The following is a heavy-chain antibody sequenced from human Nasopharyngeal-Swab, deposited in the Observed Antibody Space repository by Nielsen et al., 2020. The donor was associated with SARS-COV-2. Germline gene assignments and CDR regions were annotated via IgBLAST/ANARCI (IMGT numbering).Heavy chain of an antibody. D-gene: IGHD4-17*01. J-gene: IGHJ4*02. CDR2: ISVYNGNT. Sequence: WVGQAPGQGLEWMGWISVYNGNTNYAQKLQGRVTMTTDTSTSTAYMELRSLRSDDTAVYYCARRGDYGDYYFDYWGQGTLVTVSS. CDR3: ARRGDYGDYYFDY. V-gene: IGHV1-18*01.